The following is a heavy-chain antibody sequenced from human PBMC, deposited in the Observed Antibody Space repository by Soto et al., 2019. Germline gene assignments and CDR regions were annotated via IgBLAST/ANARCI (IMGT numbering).Heavy chain of an antibody. Sequence: GGSVRLSCAASGFTFSSYAMSWVRQAPGKGLEWVSAISGSGGSTYYADSVKGRFTISRDNSKNTLYLQMNSLRAEGTAVYYCANLRIAAAGNWGQGTLVTVSS. V-gene: IGHV3-23*01. J-gene: IGHJ4*02. CDR2: ISGSGGST. CDR3: ANLRIAAAGN. D-gene: IGHD6-13*01. CDR1: GFTFSSYA.